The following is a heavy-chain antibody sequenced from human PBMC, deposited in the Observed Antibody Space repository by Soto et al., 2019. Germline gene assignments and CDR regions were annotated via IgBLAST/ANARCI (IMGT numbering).Heavy chain of an antibody. CDR1: GFTFDDYA. Sequence: SLRLSCAASGFTFDDYAMHWVRQAPGKGLEWVSGISWNSGSIGYADSVKGRFTISRDNAKNSLYLQMNSLRAEDTALYYCAKGLQYQYYYGMDVWGQGTTVTVSS. CDR3: AKGLQYQYYYGMDV. CDR2: ISWNSGSI. V-gene: IGHV3-9*01. J-gene: IGHJ6*02. D-gene: IGHD4-4*01.